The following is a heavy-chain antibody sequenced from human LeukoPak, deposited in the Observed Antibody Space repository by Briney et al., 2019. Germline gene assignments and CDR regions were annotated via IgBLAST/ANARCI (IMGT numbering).Heavy chain of an antibody. Sequence: GGSLRPSCAASGFAFSSYVLHWVRRAPGKGPEWVSAIGTGGDTYYADSVMGRFTISRDNAKKPLYLQMNSLIAEDMAVYYCARESMTTLVIDYWGQGTLVTVSS. J-gene: IGHJ4*02. CDR3: ARESMTTLVIDY. CDR1: GFAFSSYV. CDR2: IGTGGDT. D-gene: IGHD4-23*01. V-gene: IGHV3-47*02.